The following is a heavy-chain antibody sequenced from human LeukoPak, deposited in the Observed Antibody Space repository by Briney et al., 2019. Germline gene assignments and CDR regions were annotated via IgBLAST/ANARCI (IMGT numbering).Heavy chain of an antibody. J-gene: IGHJ6*02. CDR3: AKDRLYYYGSGTQYGMDV. CDR1: GFIFSSYG. V-gene: IGHV3-30*18. D-gene: IGHD3-10*01. Sequence: GGSLRLSCAASGFIFSSYGMHWVRRAPGKGLEWVAVISYDGSKKYYVDSVKGRFTISRDNFKNTLYLQMNSLRAEDTAVYYCAKDRLYYYGSGTQYGMDVWGHGTTVTVSS. CDR2: ISYDGSKK.